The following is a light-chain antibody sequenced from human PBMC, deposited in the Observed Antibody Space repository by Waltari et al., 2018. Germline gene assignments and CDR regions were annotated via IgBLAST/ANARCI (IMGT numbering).Light chain of an antibody. J-gene: IGLJ2*01. CDR2: DVN. Sequence: QSALTQPASVSGSPGQSITISCTGTSSDVGGYNYVSCYQQYPGKAPKLMIFDVNSRPSGVSNRFSGSKSGNTASLTISGLQAEDEANYYCSSYTVSSSLVIFGGGTKLTVL. CDR3: SSYTVSSSLVI. V-gene: IGLV2-14*01. CDR1: SSDVGGYNY.